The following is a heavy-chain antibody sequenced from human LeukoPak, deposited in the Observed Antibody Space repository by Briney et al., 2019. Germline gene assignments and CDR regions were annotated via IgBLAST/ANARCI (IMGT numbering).Heavy chain of an antibody. V-gene: IGHV3-30*18. D-gene: IGHD5-18*01. CDR3: ANERGYNYGYSFDY. CDR1: EFMFSSNW. Sequence: PGGSLRLSCAASEFMFSSNWMSWVRLAPGKGLEWVAAIPNDGSKTYYADSVKGRFTISRDNSKNTLYLQMNSLRTEDTAVYYCANERGYNYGYSFDYWGQGTLVTVSS. J-gene: IGHJ4*02. CDR2: IPNDGSKT.